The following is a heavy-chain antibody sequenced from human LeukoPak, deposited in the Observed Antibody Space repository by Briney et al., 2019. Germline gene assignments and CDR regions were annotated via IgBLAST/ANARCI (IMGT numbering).Heavy chain of an antibody. D-gene: IGHD6-6*01. V-gene: IGHV4-34*01. Sequence: SETLSLTCAVYGGSFSGHYWSWVRQPPEEGGGWIGEIDQSGNANYNPSLKSRVTISLDTSKNQFSLRLSSVTAADTAVYYCASRAWQLVQLYYFYYMDVWGKGTTVTVSS. J-gene: IGHJ6*03. CDR1: GGSFSGHY. CDR2: IDQSGNA. CDR3: ASRAWQLVQLYYFYYMDV.